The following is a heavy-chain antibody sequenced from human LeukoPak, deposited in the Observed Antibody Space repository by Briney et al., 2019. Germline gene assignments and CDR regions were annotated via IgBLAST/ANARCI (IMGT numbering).Heavy chain of an antibody. CDR1: GFTFSSYA. J-gene: IGHJ4*02. D-gene: IGHD5-18*01. CDR2: IYSGGTT. V-gene: IGHV3-53*04. Sequence: GGSLRLSCTASGFTFSSYAMNWVRQAPGKGLEWVSTIYSGGTTYYADSVMGRFTISRHNSRNTLYLQMNSLRAEDTAVYYCARVDTVMAYYFDLWGQGTLVTVSS. CDR3: ARVDTVMAYYFDL.